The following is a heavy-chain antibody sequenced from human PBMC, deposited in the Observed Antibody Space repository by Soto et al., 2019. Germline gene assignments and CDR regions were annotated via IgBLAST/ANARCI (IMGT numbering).Heavy chain of an antibody. CDR3: ARDEGYCSSTSCYVSAFDI. J-gene: IGHJ3*02. CDR2: IYYSGST. Sequence: SETLSLTCTVSGGSFSSSSYYWGWIRQPPGKGLEWIGSIYYSGSTYYNPSLKSRVTVSGDTSKSQFSLRLSSVTAADTAVYYCARDEGYCSSTSCYVSAFDIWGQGTMVTVSS. CDR1: GGSFSSSSYY. V-gene: IGHV4-39*02. D-gene: IGHD2-2*01.